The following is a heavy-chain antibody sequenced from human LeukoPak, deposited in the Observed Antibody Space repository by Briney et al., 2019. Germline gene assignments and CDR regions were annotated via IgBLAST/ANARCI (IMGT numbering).Heavy chain of an antibody. CDR1: GGSISGYY. V-gene: IGHV4-4*09. CDR3: AQRQGPMSGTYDYFDP. J-gene: IGHJ5*02. Sequence: SETLSLTCTVSGGSISGYYWTWIRQPPGQGLEWIAYIHSNGYTNYNPSLRSRVTISVDPSKNQFSLTVTPVAAADTAIYYCAQRQGPMSGTYDYFDPWGQGTLVTVSS. CDR2: IHSNGYT. D-gene: IGHD1-26*01.